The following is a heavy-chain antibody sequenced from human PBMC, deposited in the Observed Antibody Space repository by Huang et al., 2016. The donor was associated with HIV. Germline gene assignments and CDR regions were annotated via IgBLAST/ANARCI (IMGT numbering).Heavy chain of an antibody. CDR1: GDFISSTNYY. D-gene: IGHD6-13*01. J-gene: IGHJ4*02. Sequence: QLQLQESGPGQVKPSETLSLTCTVSGDFISSTNYYWGWIRQSPGKGLEWVGGVDQGGSTNDNPSLKSRVTLSVDTSRNQVSLRLNSVTAADTAVYYCASQHIGAAATWFWGRGTQVAVSS. CDR3: ASQHIGAAATWF. CDR2: VDQGGST. V-gene: IGHV4-39*01.